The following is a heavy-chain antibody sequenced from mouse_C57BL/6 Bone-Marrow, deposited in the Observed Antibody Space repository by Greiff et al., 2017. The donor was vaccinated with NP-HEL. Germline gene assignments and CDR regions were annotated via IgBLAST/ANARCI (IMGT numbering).Heavy chain of an antibody. Sequence: QVQLQQSGAELVRPGTSVKMSCKASGYTFTNYWIGWAKQRPGHGLEWIGDIYPGGGYTNYNETFKGKATLTADKSSSTAYMQFSSLTSEDSAIYYCARGTVTTPFAYWGQGTLVTVSA. CDR3: ARGTVTTPFAY. V-gene: IGHV1-63*01. CDR2: IYPGGGYT. CDR1: GYTFTNYW. D-gene: IGHD2-2*01. J-gene: IGHJ3*01.